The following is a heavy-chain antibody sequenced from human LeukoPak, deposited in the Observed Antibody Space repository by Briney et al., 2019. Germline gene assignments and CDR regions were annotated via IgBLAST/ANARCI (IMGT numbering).Heavy chain of an antibody. D-gene: IGHD3-22*01. CDR3: ASSYHDAFDI. CDR1: GLTVITYD. CDR2: VSGSGDTT. J-gene: IGHJ3*02. V-gene: IGHV3-23*01. Sequence: GGSLRLSCAASGLTVITYDMSWVRQAPGKGLEWVSSVSGSGDTTYYTDSVKGRFTISRDNSKNTLYLQMNSLRAEDTAVYYCASSYHDAFDIWGQGTMVTVSS.